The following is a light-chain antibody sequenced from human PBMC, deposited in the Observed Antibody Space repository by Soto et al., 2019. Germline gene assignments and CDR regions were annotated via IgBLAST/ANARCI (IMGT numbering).Light chain of an antibody. V-gene: IGKV1-5*03. J-gene: IGKJ3*01. Sequence: DIQMTQSPSTLSASVGDRVTITCRASQSISGWLAWYQQKPGKAPKLLIYKASSLDSGVPSRFSGSGSGTEFTLTISSLQPDDFANYYCQQYDSLVTFGPGTKVDIK. CDR1: QSISGW. CDR3: QQYDSLVT. CDR2: KAS.